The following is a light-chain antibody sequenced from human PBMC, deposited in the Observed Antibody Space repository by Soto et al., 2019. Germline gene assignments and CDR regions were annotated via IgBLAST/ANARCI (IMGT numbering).Light chain of an antibody. J-gene: IGLJ3*02. CDR3: LLYYGAAGV. CDR1: TGAVTAGYY. Sequence: QAVVTQEPSLTVSPGGTVTLTCASSTGAVTAGYYPNWFQQKPGQAPRALIYSTNTKHSWTPARFSGSLIGGKAALTLSGVQPEDEADYYCLLYYGAAGVFGGGTKVTVL. V-gene: IGLV7-43*01. CDR2: STN.